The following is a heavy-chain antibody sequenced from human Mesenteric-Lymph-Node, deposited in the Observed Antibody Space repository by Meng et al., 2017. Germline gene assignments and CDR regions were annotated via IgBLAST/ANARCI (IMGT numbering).Heavy chain of an antibody. Sequence: LSLTCAASGFTFSSYEMNWVRQAPGKGLEWVSYISSSGSTIYYADSVKGRFTISRDNAKNSLYLQMNSLRAEDTAVYYCADQAPNFDYWGQGTLVTVSS. CDR3: ADQAPNFDY. V-gene: IGHV3-48*03. CDR1: GFTFSSYE. J-gene: IGHJ4*02. CDR2: ISSSGSTI.